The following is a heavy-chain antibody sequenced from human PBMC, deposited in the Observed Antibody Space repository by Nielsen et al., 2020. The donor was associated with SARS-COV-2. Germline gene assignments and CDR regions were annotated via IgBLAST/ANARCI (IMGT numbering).Heavy chain of an antibody. CDR1: GFTFDDYA. Sequence: SLKISCAASGFTFDDYAMHWVRQAPGKGLEWVSGISWNSGSIGYADSVKGRFTISRDNAKNSVYLQMNSLRPDDTAVYYCARVARGETGFDAFDIWGQGTMVTVSS. V-gene: IGHV3-9*01. D-gene: IGHD2-21*01. CDR2: ISWNSGSI. J-gene: IGHJ3*02. CDR3: ARVARGETGFDAFDI.